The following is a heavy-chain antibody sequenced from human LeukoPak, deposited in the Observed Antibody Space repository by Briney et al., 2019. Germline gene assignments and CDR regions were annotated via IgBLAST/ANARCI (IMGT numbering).Heavy chain of an antibody. CDR2: INPNSGGT. Sequence: ASVKVSCKASGYTFTGYYMHWVRQAPGQGLEWMGWINPNSGGTNYAQKFQGRVTMTRDTSISTAYMELRNLRSDDTAVYHCARDLYSRRMDYYGSGSYLANWGQGTLVTVSS. CDR3: ARDLYSRRMDYYGSGSYLAN. CDR1: GYTFTGYY. V-gene: IGHV1-2*02. J-gene: IGHJ4*02. D-gene: IGHD3-10*01.